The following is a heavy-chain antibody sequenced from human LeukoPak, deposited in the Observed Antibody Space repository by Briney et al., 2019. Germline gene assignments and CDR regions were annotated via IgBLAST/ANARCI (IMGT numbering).Heavy chain of an antibody. Sequence: PSETLSLTCAVYGGSFSGYYWSWIRQPPGKGLEWIGYIYYSGSTNYNPSLKSRVTISVDTSKNQFSLKLSSVTAADTAVYYCARSDIFYGLIDYWGQGTLVTVSS. J-gene: IGHJ4*02. CDR1: GGSFSGYY. CDR3: ARSDIFYGLIDY. CDR2: IYYSGST. V-gene: IGHV4-59*01. D-gene: IGHD3-9*01.